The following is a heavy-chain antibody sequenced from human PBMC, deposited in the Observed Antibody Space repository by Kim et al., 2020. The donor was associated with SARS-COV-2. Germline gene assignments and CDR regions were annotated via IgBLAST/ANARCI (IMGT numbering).Heavy chain of an antibody. D-gene: IGHD2-2*01. CDR1: GYSFTSYW. J-gene: IGHJ4*02. V-gene: IGHV5-51*01. Sequence: GESLKISCKGSGYSFTSYWIGWVRQMPGKGLEWMGIIYPGDSDTRYSPSFQGQVTISADKSISTAYLQWSSLKASDTAMYYCASGGLGYCSSTSCPNPPDYWGQGTLVTVSS. CDR3: ASGGLGYCSSTSCPNPPDY. CDR2: IYPGDSDT.